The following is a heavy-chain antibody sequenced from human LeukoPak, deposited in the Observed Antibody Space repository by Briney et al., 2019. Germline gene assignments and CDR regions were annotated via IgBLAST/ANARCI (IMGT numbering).Heavy chain of an antibody. CDR3: ARAEREWYEVLTGYLIPGHSYHYYMDV. J-gene: IGHJ6*03. D-gene: IGHD3-9*01. CDR1: GYTFTDYY. CDR2: INPNSGDT. V-gene: IGHV1-2*02. Sequence: GASVKVSCKASGYTFTDYYINWVRQAPGQGLEWMEWINPNSGDTNYAQKFQDRVTMTRDTSISTAYIELNLLRSDDTAVYYCARAEREWYEVLTGYLIPGHSYHYYMDVWGKGTTVTVSS.